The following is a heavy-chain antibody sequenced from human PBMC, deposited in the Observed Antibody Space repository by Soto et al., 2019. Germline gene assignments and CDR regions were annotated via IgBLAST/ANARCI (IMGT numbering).Heavy chain of an antibody. V-gene: IGHV4-59*01. CDR3: AKDGSHNFDY. D-gene: IGHD1-26*01. J-gene: IGHJ4*02. CDR1: SDSISSYY. CDR2: IHYSGST. Sequence: SETLSLTCTVSSDSISSYYWSWIRQPPGEGLQWIGYIHYSGSTKYNPSLKSRVTMSVDTSKNKFSLSLKSVTAADTAFYYCAKDGSHNFDYWGQGTLVTVS.